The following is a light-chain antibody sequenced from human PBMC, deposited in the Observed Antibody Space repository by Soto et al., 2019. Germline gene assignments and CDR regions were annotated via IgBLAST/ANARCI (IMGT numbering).Light chain of an antibody. J-gene: IGKJ4*01. CDR2: GAS. CDR3: QQRSSWPPAIT. Sequence: EIVMTQSPATLSVSPGERATLSCRASQSVSSNLAWYQQKPGQAPRLLIYGASTRATGIPARFSGSGSGTEFTLTISSLQSEDFAVYYCQQRSSWPPAITFGGGTKVDVK. CDR1: QSVSSN. V-gene: IGKV3-15*01.